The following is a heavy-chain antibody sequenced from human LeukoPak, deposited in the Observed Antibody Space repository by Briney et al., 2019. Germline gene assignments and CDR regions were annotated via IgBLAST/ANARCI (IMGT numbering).Heavy chain of an antibody. CDR1: GGTFSSYA. V-gene: IGHV1-69*04. CDR2: IIPILGIA. Sequence: GASVKVSCKASGGTFSSYAISWVRQAPGQGLGWMGRIIPILGIANYAQKFQGRVTITADKSTSTAYMELSSLRSEDTAVYYCEVAYCSGGSCYSFDYWGQGTLVTVSS. D-gene: IGHD2-15*01. CDR3: EVAYCSGGSCYSFDY. J-gene: IGHJ4*02.